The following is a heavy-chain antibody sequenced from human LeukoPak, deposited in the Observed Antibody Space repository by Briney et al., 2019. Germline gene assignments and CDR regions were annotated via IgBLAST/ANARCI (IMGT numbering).Heavy chain of an antibody. D-gene: IGHD1-26*01. CDR3: AMRSGWYNGGYYDYYMDV. V-gene: IGHV1-69*05. CDR1: GGTFSSYA. J-gene: IGHJ6*03. CDR2: IIPIFGTA. Sequence: SVKVSCKASGGTFSSYAISWVRQAPGQGLEWMGGIIPIFGTANYAQKFQGRVTITTDESTSTAYMELSRLRSEDTAVDYCAMRSGWYNGGYYDYYMDVWGKGTTVTISS.